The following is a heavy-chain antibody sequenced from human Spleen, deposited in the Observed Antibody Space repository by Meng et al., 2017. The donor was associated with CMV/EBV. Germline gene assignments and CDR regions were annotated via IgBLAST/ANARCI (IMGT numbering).Heavy chain of an antibody. J-gene: IGHJ6*02. Sequence: SETLSLTCAVSGGSISSSNWWSWVRQPPGKGLGWIGEIYHSGSTNYNPSLKSRVTISVDKSKNQFSLQLSSVTPADTAVYYCARVRSDCSSTSCYTFYGMDVWGQGTTVTVSS. CDR2: IYHSGST. CDR3: ARVRSDCSSTSCYTFYGMDV. CDR1: GGSISSSNW. V-gene: IGHV4-4*02. D-gene: IGHD2-2*02.